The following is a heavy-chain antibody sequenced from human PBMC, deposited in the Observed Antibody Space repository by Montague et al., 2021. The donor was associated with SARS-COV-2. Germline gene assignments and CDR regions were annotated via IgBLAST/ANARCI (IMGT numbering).Heavy chain of an antibody. D-gene: IGHD5-12*01. J-gene: IGHJ6*02. V-gene: IGHV6-1*01. Sequence: CAISGDGVSSNSAAWNWIRQSPSRGLGWLGRTYYRSKWYNDHAVSVKSRITINPDTSKNQFSLQLNSVTPEDTAVYYCARQPLGYDFVYYYYGMDVWGQGTTVTVSS. CDR1: GDGVSSNSAA. CDR2: TYYRSKWYN. CDR3: ARQPLGYDFVYYYYGMDV.